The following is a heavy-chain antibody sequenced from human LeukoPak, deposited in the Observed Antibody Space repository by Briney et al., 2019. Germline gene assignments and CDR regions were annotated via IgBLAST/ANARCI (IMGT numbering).Heavy chain of an antibody. V-gene: IGHV3-30*02. CDR1: GFTFSSYG. CDR2: IRYDGSNK. CDR3: AKEAYSGSYRGYFDY. D-gene: IGHD1-26*01. J-gene: IGHJ4*02. Sequence: HPGGSLRLSCAASGFTFSSYGMHWVRQAPGKGLEWVAFIRYDGSNKYYADSVKGRFTISRDNSKNTLYLQMNSLRAEDTAVYYCAKEAYSGSYRGYFDYWGQGTLVTVSS.